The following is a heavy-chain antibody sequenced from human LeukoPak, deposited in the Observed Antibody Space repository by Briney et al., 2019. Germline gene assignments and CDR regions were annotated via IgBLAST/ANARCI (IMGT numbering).Heavy chain of an antibody. CDR1: GGSISSGGYY. CDR2: IYHSGST. Sequence: SETLSLTCTVYGGSISSGGYYWSWIRQPPGKGLEWIAYIYHSGSTYYNPSLKSRVTISVDRSKNKFSLKLSSVTAADTAVYYCARSYCSGGTSCFLPFYYWGQGTLVSVSS. V-gene: IGHV4-30-2*01. CDR3: ARSYCSGGTSCFLPFYY. J-gene: IGHJ4*02. D-gene: IGHD2-15*01.